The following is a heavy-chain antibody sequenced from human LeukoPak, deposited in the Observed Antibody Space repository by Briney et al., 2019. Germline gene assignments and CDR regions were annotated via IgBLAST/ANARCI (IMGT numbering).Heavy chain of an antibody. CDR2: IIPIFGTA. J-gene: IGHJ6*02. D-gene: IGHD3-3*01. V-gene: IGHV1-69*13. CDR3: AKDGFLEWLDYYYYGMDV. CDR1: GGTFSSYA. Sequence: GASVKVSCKASGGTFSSYAIRWVRQAPGQGLEWMGGIIPIFGTANYAQKFQGRVTITADESTSTAYMELSSLRSEDTAVYYCAKDGFLEWLDYYYYGMDVWGQGTTVTVSS.